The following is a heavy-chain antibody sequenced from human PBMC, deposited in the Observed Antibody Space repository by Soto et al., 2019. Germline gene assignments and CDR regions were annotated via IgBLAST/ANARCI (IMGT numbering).Heavy chain of an antibody. CDR1: GGTFSSYA. CDR2: IIPIFGTA. Sequence: GASVKVSCKASGGTFSSYAISWVRQAPGQGLEWMGGIIPIFGTANYAQKFQGRVTITADESTSTAYMELSSLRSEDTAVYYCARSYDSRGQFDYWGQGTLVTVSS. J-gene: IGHJ4*02. V-gene: IGHV1-69*13. CDR3: ARSYDSRGQFDY. D-gene: IGHD3-22*01.